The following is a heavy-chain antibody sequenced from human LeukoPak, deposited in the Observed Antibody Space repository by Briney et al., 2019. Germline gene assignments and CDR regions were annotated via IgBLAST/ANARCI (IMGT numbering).Heavy chain of an antibody. D-gene: IGHD3-22*01. J-gene: IGHJ4*01. CDR3: ARGPNDSSGSPYYFDY. CDR1: GGSISSYY. CDR2: IYYSGST. Sequence: PSETLSLTCTVSGGSISSYYWSWIRQPPGKGLEWIGYIYYSGSTNYNPSLKSRVTISVDTSKNQFSLKLSSVTAADTAVYYCARGPNDSSGSPYYFDYWGEGTLASVSS. V-gene: IGHV4-59*01.